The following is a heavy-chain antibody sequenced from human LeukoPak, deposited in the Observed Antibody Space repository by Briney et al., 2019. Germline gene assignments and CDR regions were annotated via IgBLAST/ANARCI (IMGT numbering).Heavy chain of an antibody. V-gene: IGHV3-53*01. J-gene: IGHJ4*02. D-gene: IGHD3-22*01. CDR3: AKIVVIPGSDYFDS. CDR1: VFAVRDTR. CDR2: IYTDDSA. Sequence: GGSLRLSCAASVFAVRDTRMTWVRQVPEKGLEWLSIIYTDDSAYYPDSVKGRFTVSRDNSKNTVYLQLNSLRAEDTAVYYCAKIVVIPGSDYFDSWGQGALVTVSS.